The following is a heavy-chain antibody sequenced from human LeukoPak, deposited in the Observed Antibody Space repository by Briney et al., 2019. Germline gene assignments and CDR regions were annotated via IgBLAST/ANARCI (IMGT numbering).Heavy chain of an antibody. Sequence: ASVKVSCKASGGTFSSYAISWVRQAPGQGLEWMGGIIPIFGTANYAQKFQGRVTITADESTCTAYMELSSLRSEDTAVYYCARGVVPAAIDPWDDAFDIWGQGTMVTVSS. V-gene: IGHV1-69*13. CDR1: GGTFSSYA. CDR3: ARGVVPAAIDPWDDAFDI. CDR2: IIPIFGTA. D-gene: IGHD2-2*02. J-gene: IGHJ3*02.